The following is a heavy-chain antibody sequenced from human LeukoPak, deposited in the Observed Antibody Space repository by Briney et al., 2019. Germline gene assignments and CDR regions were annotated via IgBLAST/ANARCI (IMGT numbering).Heavy chain of an antibody. J-gene: IGHJ4*02. D-gene: IGHD3-22*01. CDR2: ISGSGGST. Sequence: GGSLRLSCAASGFTFSSYAMSWVRLAPGKGLEWVSAISGSGGSTYYADSVKGRFTISRDNAKNSLYLQMNSLRAEDTAVYYCARMLGLYYYDSSGYQTDWGQGTLVTVSS. V-gene: IGHV3-23*01. CDR3: ARMLGLYYYDSSGYQTD. CDR1: GFTFSSYA.